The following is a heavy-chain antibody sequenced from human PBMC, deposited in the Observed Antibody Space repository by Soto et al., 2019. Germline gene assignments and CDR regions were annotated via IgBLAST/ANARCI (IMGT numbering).Heavy chain of an antibody. J-gene: IGHJ6*02. CDR1: GYTFTSYY. D-gene: IGHD3-9*01. CDR3: ARCGRYFDWLKYYYGMDV. CDR2: INPSGGST. V-gene: IGHV1-46*03. Sequence: EASVKVSCKASGYTFTSYYMHWVRQAPGQGLEWMGIINPSGGSTSYAQKFQGRVTMTRDTSTSTVYMELSSLRSEDTAVYYCARCGRYFDWLKYYYGMDVWGQGTTVTVSS.